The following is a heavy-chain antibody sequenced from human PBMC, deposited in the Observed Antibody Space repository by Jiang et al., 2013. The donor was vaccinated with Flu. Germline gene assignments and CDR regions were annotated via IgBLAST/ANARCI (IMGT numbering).Heavy chain of an antibody. CDR2: TYYRSKWYN. Sequence: SQTLSLTCAISGDSVSSNSAAWNWIRQSPSRGLEWLGRTYYRSKWYNDYAVSVKSRITINPDTSKNQFSLQLNSVTPEDTAVYYCARDKYYYDSSGYSELDYFDYWGQGTLVTVSS. CDR3: ARDKYYYDSSGYSELDYFDY. V-gene: IGHV6-1*01. D-gene: IGHD3-22*01. J-gene: IGHJ4*02. CDR1: GDSVSSNSAA.